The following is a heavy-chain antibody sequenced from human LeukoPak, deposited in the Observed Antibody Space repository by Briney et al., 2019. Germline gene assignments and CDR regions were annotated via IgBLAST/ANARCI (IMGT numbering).Heavy chain of an antibody. CDR1: GFTFSSYY. D-gene: IGHD3-10*01. Sequence: PGGSLRLSCTASGFTFSSYYMNWVRQAPGKGLEWVSYISSSGSTIYYADSVKGRFTISRDNAKNSLYLQMNSLRADDTAVYYCATGRVTLGNWGQGTLVTVSS. J-gene: IGHJ4*02. CDR3: ATGRVTLGN. V-gene: IGHV3-48*03. CDR2: ISSSGSTI.